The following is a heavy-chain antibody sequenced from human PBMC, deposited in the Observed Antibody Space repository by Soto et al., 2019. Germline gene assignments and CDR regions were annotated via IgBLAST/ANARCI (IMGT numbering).Heavy chain of an antibody. CDR3: THSRCGGDCLQSYSSHYYYGMDV. Sequence: QITLMESGPTLVKPTQTLTLTCTFSGFSLSTGGVGVGWIRQPPGKALEWLALIYWDDDKRYSPSLRSRLTITKDTSKNPVVLTMPNMDPVDTATYYCTHSRCGGDCLQSYSSHYYYGMDVWGQGTTVTVSS. D-gene: IGHD2-21*02. J-gene: IGHJ6*02. CDR2: IYWDDDK. V-gene: IGHV2-5*02. CDR1: GFSLSTGGVG.